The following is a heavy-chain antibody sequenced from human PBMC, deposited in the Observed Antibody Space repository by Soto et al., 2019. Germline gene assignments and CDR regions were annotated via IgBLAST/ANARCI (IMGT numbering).Heavy chain of an antibody. Sequence: PGEYLKLSCKGSGYNFAGYWIAWVRQMPGKGLDLMGIIYPSDSDTRYRPSFQGQVNISADKSISSAYLQWSSLRASDTAMYYCARGGVSTRTFDYWGHGTPDTVSS. CDR2: IYPSDSDT. V-gene: IGHV5-51*01. CDR1: GYNFAGYW. CDR3: ARGGVSTRTFDY. D-gene: IGHD3-3*01. J-gene: IGHJ4*01.